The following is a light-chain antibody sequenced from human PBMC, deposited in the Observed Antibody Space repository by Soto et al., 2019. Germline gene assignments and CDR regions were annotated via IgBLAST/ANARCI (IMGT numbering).Light chain of an antibody. CDR1: QSVSTTY. V-gene: IGKV3-20*01. CDR3: QQYGRSPNT. J-gene: IGKJ2*01. Sequence: EVVLTQSPGTLSLSPGERATLSCRASQSVSTTYLAWYQQKPGQSPRLFIYSTSSRATGIPDRFSGSGSGTDFTLTISRLEPEDFAVYYCQQYGRSPNTFGQGTKLEI. CDR2: STS.